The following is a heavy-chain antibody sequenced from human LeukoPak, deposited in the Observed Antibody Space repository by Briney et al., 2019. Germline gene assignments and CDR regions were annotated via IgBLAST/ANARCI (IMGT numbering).Heavy chain of an antibody. V-gene: IGHV3-74*01. CDR3: ARARERGRIVVVPAAIGY. CDR2: INSDGSST. Sequence: PGGSLRLSCAASGFTFSSYWMHWVRQAPGEGLVWVSRINSDGSSTSYADSVKGRFTISRDNAKNTLYLQMNSLRAEDTAVYYCARARERGRIVVVPAAIGYWGQGTLVTVSS. D-gene: IGHD2-2*02. CDR1: GFTFSSYW. J-gene: IGHJ4*02.